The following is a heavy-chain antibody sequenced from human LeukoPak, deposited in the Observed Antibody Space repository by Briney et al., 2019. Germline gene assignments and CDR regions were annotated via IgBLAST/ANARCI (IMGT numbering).Heavy chain of an antibody. Sequence: GGSLRLSCTASGFTLINFWMSWVRQAPGKGLEWVANINQDSSDSHYVDSMKGRATNSRDNARNSLYLQMNSLRVEDTAVCYCARGRFCSTTSCWFDYWGQGTLVTVSS. V-gene: IGHV3-7*01. CDR2: INQDSSDS. D-gene: IGHD2-2*01. CDR3: ARGRFCSTTSCWFDY. CDR1: GFTLINFW. J-gene: IGHJ4*02.